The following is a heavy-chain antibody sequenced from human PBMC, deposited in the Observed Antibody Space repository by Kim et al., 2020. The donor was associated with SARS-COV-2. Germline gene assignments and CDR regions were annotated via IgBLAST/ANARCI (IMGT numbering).Heavy chain of an antibody. V-gene: IGHV4-61*01. CDR1: GGSVSDTNYY. D-gene: IGHD3-10*01. J-gene: IGHJ4*02. Sequence: SETLSLTCTVSGGSVSDTNYYWGCIRQPPGKGLEYIAYIYYSGSTNYNPSLKSRVTMSVDTSKNQFSLNLSSVTAADTAVYYCARVVGGYYFDSWGQGTLVTVSS. CDR2: IYYSGST. CDR3: ARVVGGYYFDS.